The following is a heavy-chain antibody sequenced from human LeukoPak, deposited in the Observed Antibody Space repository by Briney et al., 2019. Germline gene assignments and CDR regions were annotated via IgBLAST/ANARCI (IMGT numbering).Heavy chain of an antibody. J-gene: IGHJ4*02. CDR3: AREGYCSGGSCYGGFDY. CDR2: ISSSSSYI. Sequence: PGGSLRLSCATSGFTFSSYSMNWVRQAPGKGLEWVSSISSSSSYIYYADSVKGRFTISRDNAKNSLYLQMNSPRAEDTAVYYCAREGYCSGGSCYGGFDYWGQGTLVTVSS. D-gene: IGHD2-15*01. V-gene: IGHV3-21*01. CDR1: GFTFSSYS.